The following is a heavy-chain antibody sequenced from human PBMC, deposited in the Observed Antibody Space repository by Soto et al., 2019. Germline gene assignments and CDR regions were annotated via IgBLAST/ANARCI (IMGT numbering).Heavy chain of an antibody. CDR1: GFTFTTYA. Sequence: EVQLLESGGGLVQPGGSLRLSCAASGFTFTTYAMSWVRQAPGKGLEWGSAIRGSGGSTYYEDSVKGRFTIPRANSKNTLYRPMNSLRAEDTAVYYCAKAAGERATTYGPSDHWGQGALVTVFS. CDR2: IRGSGGST. D-gene: IGHD1-1*01. V-gene: IGHV3-23*01. J-gene: IGHJ4*02. CDR3: AKAAGERATTYGPSDH.